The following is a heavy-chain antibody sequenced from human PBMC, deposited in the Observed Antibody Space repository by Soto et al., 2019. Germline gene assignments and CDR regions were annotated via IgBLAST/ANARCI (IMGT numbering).Heavy chain of an antibody. CDR2: VNPNSGNT. V-gene: IGHV1-8*01. Sequence: ASVKVSCKASGYTFTSYDINWVRQATGQGLEWVGWVNPNSGNTGYAQKFQGRVTMTKNTSISTAYMELSSLTSEDTAVYYCAREGYSSSSGPRGNWFDPWGQGTLVTVSS. CDR3: AREGYSSSSGPRGNWFDP. CDR1: GYTFTSYD. D-gene: IGHD6-6*01. J-gene: IGHJ5*02.